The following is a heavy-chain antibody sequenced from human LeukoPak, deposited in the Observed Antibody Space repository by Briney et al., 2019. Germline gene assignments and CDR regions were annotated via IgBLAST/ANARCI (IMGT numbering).Heavy chain of an antibody. D-gene: IGHD3-10*01. CDR1: GGSISSYY. CDR2: IYDSGST. V-gene: IGHV4-59*12. CDR3: ARYGSGSYHYYYYGMDV. J-gene: IGHJ6*02. Sequence: SETLSLTCTVSGGSISSYYWSWIRQPPGKGLEWIGYIYDSGSTNYNPSLKSRVTISVDTSKNQFSLKLSSVTAADTAVYYCARYGSGSYHYYYYGMDVWGQGTTVTVSS.